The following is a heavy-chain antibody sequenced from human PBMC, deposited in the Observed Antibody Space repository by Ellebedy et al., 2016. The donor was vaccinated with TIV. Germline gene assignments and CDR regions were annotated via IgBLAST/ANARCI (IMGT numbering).Heavy chain of an antibody. V-gene: IGHV1-3*04. CDR2: INIGNGNT. Sequence: ASVKVSXXASGYTFTNYAIHWVRQAPGQRLEWMGWINIGNGNTEYSQRFQGRVTITRDTSASTAFMELSSLTSEDTAAYYCGRRSGGCLDYWGQGTLVTVSS. D-gene: IGHD3-3*01. CDR3: GRRSGGCLDY. J-gene: IGHJ4*02. CDR1: GYTFTNYA.